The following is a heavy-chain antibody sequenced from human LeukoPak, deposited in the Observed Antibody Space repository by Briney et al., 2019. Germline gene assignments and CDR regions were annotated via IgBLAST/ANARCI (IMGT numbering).Heavy chain of an antibody. D-gene: IGHD2-8*01. CDR1: GGSISSGDYY. J-gene: IGHJ5*02. CDR3: ARDLGYCTNGVCYTGSNWFDP. CDR2: IYYSGST. Sequence: PSETLSLTCTVSGGSISSGDYYWSWIRQPPGKGLEWIGYIYYSGSTYYNPSLKSRVTISVDTSKNQFSLKLSSVTAADTAVYYCARDLGYCTNGVCYTGSNWFDPWGQGTLVTVSS. V-gene: IGHV4-30-4*01.